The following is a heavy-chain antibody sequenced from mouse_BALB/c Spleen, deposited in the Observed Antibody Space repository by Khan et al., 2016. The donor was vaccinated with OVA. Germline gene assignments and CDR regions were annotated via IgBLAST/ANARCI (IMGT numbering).Heavy chain of an antibody. CDR2: ISSGGDYT. J-gene: IGHJ3*01. V-gene: IGHV5-6*01. D-gene: IGHD4-1*01. CDR1: GFTFSSYS. Sequence: EVQRVESGGDLVEPGGSLKLSCAASGFTFSSYSMSWVRQTPDKRLEWVATISSGGDYTYYPDILKGRFTISRDNAKNTLYLQMSSLKSEDTAMYYCASHLTGSFAYWGQGTLVAVSA. CDR3: ASHLTGSFAY.